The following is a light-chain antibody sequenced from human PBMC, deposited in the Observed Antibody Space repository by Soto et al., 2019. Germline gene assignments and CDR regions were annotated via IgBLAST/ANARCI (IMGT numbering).Light chain of an antibody. Sequence: EIVLTQSPVTLSVSPGARATLSCRASQSVSSNLAWYQQKPGQAPRLLIYGASTRANGVPARFSGGGSGTEFTLTISSLQSEDFALYYCQQYRTFGQGTKVEIK. CDR3: QQYRT. J-gene: IGKJ1*01. V-gene: IGKV3-15*01. CDR1: QSVSSN. CDR2: GAS.